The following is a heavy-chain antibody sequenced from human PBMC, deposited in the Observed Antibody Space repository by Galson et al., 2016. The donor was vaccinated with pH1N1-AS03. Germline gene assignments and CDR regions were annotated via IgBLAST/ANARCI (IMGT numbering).Heavy chain of an antibody. CDR3: ARGPVSYANYWFPPPDY. Sequence: LRLSCAASGFTFSSYAMYWVRQAPGKGLEYVSAISGNGVSTYYANSVKDRFTVSRDNSKNTLYLQMGSLRVEDMAVYYCARGPVSYANYWFPPPDYWGQGTLVTVSS. CDR2: ISGNGVST. V-gene: IGHV3-64*01. J-gene: IGHJ4*02. CDR1: GFTFSSYA. D-gene: IGHD4/OR15-4a*01.